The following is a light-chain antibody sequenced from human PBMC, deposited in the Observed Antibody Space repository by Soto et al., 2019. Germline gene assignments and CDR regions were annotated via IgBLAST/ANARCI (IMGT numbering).Light chain of an antibody. CDR2: LGS. CDR3: IQALQTPPA. Sequence: DIVMTQSPLSLPVTPGEPASISCRSSQSLLHSNGYNYLDWYLQKPGQSPQLLIYLGSNRASGVPDRFSGSGSGTDFTLKISRVEAEDFGVYYCIQALQTPPAFGQGTKVEIK. J-gene: IGKJ1*01. CDR1: QSLLHSNGYNY. V-gene: IGKV2-28*01.